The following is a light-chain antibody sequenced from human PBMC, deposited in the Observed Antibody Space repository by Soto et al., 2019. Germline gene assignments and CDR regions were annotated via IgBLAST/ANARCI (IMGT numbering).Light chain of an antibody. CDR3: QAYGDWPLT. V-gene: IGKV3-15*01. J-gene: IGKJ4*01. Sequence: EIVLTQSPATLSVSPGEIATLSCKASQSVGNKFAWYQQKPGQAPWLLIFATSTRATGVPASFSGSWSGTEFPLTIGRLKSEEFAVYYCQAYGDWPLTFGGGDKVEI. CDR1: QSVGNK. CDR2: ATS.